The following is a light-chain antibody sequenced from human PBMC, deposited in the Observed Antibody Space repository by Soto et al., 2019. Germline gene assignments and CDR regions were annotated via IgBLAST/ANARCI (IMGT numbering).Light chain of an antibody. Sequence: QSALTQPASVSGSTGQSITISCTGTSSDVGGYNYVSWYQQHPGKAPKLMIYEVSNRPSGVSNRFSGSKSGNTASLTISGRQAEDEADYYCSSYTSSSSYVFGTGTKLTVL. CDR2: EVS. CDR1: SSDVGGYNY. CDR3: SSYTSSSSYV. J-gene: IGLJ1*01. V-gene: IGLV2-14*01.